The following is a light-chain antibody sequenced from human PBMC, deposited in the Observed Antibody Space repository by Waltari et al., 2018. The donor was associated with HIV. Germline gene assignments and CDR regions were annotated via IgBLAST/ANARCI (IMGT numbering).Light chain of an antibody. Sequence: DIQLTQSPSTLSASVGDRVTITCRASQSISTYLAWYLQKSGKAPNLLIYQVSTVESGVPSRISGSGSGTGFSLTVSSLQPDDFATYYCQHYNNYMWTFGQGTKVEIE. CDR3: QHYNNYMWT. CDR1: QSISTY. J-gene: IGKJ1*01. CDR2: QVS. V-gene: IGKV1-5*03.